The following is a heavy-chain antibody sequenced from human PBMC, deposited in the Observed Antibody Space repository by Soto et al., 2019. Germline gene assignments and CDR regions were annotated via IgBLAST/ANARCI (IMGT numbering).Heavy chain of an antibody. J-gene: IGHJ4*02. CDR2: IRSKLNSYAT. Sequence: PGGSLRLSCAASGFTFSGSAMHWVRQASGKGLEWVGRIRSKLNSYATAYAASVKGRFTISRDDSKNTAYLQMNSLKTEDTAVYSCTSLYDSSGYYPYWGQGTLVTVS. V-gene: IGHV3-73*01. CDR3: TSLYDSSGYYPY. CDR1: GFTFSGSA. D-gene: IGHD3-22*01.